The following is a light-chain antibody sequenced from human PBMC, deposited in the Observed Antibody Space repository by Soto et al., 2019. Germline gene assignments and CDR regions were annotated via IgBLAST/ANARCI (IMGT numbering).Light chain of an antibody. V-gene: IGLV2-14*03. CDR3: SSYTSNSTRV. Sequence: QSALTQPRSVSGAPGQSVTISCTGTSSDIGAYNYVSWYQQHPGKAPKFLIFNVYKRPSGVSNRFSGSKSGNTASLSISGLQAEDEAEYYCSSYTSNSTRVFGTGTKLTVL. J-gene: IGLJ1*01. CDR2: NVY. CDR1: SSDIGAYNY.